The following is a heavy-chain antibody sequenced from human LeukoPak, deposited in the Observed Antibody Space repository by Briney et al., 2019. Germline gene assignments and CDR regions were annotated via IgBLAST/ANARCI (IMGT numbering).Heavy chain of an antibody. CDR3: ARETPSRYFDY. CDR1: GYTLTSYD. Sequence: GASVRVSCTASGYTLTSYDVNWVRQATGQGLEWMGWMNPNSGRTGYAQKFQGRVTITRNTSISTAYMELSSLRSEDTAVYFCARETPSRYFDYWGQGTPVTVSS. CDR2: MNPNSGRT. J-gene: IGHJ4*02. V-gene: IGHV1-8*01. D-gene: IGHD4-23*01.